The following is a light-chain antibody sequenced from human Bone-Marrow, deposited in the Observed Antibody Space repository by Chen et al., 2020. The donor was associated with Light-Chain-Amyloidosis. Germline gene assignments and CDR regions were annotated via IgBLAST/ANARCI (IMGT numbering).Light chain of an antibody. V-gene: IGLV3-25*03. CDR3: QSADSSGTYEVI. Sequence: SYALTQPPSVSVSPGQTARIPCSGAGLPTKYAYWYQQKPGQAPVLVIHRDTERPSGISERFSGSSSGTTATLTISGGQAEDEADYHCQSADSSGTYEVIFGGGTKLTVL. J-gene: IGLJ2*01. CDR1: GLPTKY. CDR2: RDT.